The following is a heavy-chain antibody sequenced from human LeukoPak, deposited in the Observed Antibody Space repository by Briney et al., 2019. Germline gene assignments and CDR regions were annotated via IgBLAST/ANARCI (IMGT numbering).Heavy chain of an antibody. CDR2: IHYSGNT. D-gene: IGHD6-19*01. CDR3: ARWYSSGWAFDY. J-gene: IGHJ4*02. Sequence: SETLSLTCTVSGGTISNYYWNWIRQPPGKGLEWGGYIHYSGNTEYNSSLKSRATTSVDTSKNQFSLKLSSVTAADTAVYYCARWYSSGWAFDYWGQGTLVTVSS. CDR1: GGTISNYY. V-gene: IGHV4-59*08.